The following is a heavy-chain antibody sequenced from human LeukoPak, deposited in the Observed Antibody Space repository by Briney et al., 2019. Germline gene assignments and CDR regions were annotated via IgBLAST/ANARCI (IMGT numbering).Heavy chain of an antibody. J-gene: IGHJ4*02. CDR2: ISGSGGST. CDR1: GGSISSYY. CDR3: VKGHIVRGENN. Sequence: ETLSLTCTVSGGSISSYYWSWVRQAPGKGLEWVSAISGSGGSTYYADSVKGRFTISRDNSKNTLYLQMNSLRAEDTAMYYCVKGHIVRGENNWGQGTLVTVSS. V-gene: IGHV3-23*01. D-gene: IGHD3-10*01.